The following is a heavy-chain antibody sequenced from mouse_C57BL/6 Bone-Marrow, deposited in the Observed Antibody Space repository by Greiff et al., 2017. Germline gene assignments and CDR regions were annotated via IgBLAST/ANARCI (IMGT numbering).Heavy chain of an antibody. CDR1: GYAFSSSW. V-gene: IGHV1-82*01. CDR3: ARGGWLLTWFAY. Sequence: QVQLKESGPELVKPGASVKISCKASGYAFSSSWMNWVKQRPGKGLEWIGRISPGDGDTNYNGKFKGKATLTADKSSSTAYMQLSSLTSEDSAVYFCARGGWLLTWFAYWGQGTLVTVSA. CDR2: ISPGDGDT. J-gene: IGHJ3*01. D-gene: IGHD2-3*01.